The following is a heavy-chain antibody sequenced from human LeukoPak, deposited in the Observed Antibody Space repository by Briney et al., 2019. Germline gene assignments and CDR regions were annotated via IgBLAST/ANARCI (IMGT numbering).Heavy chain of an antibody. CDR2: ISSSGSTI. V-gene: IGHV3-48*03. D-gene: IGHD2-2*01. J-gene: IGHJ4*02. CDR3: ARGYCNSDSCYGGDC. Sequence: GGSLRLSCAGSGFSFSSYEMKWVRQAAGKGLEWVAYISSSGSTIYYADSVKGRFTISRDNAKNSLYLHMNSLRAEDTALYYCARGYCNSDSCYGGDCWGQGTLVTVSS. CDR1: GFSFSSYE.